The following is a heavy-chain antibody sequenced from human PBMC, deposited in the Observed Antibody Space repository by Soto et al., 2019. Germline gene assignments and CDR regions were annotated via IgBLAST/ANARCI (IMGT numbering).Heavy chain of an antibody. CDR3: ARKYSFNSSGYYPYYFDY. V-gene: IGHV4-4*02. CDR1: GGSLSSGYW. J-gene: IGHJ4*02. CDR2: VHDSGST. Sequence: SETLSLTCAVSGGSLSSGYWWSWVRQPPGKGPEWIGEVHDSGSTNYNPSLRGRVTISVDKSKNELSLKLTSVTAADTAMYYCARKYSFNSSGYYPYYFDYWGQGTLVTVSS. D-gene: IGHD3-22*01.